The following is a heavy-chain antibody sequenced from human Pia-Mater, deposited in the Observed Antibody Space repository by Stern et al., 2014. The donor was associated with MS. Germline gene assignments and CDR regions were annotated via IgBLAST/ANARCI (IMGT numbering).Heavy chain of an antibody. CDR3: ARDSAARLSDY. V-gene: IGHV1-46*01. CDR2: INPSGGSA. J-gene: IGHJ4*02. CDR1: GYTFTNYY. Sequence: QLVESGAEVKKSGASVKLSCKASGYTFTNYYMHWVRQAPGHGLEWMGIINPSGGSASYAQKFQDRVTMTSDSSSSTVFMELSSLRSDDTAVYYCARDSAARLSDYWGQGTLVTVSS. D-gene: IGHD6-6*01.